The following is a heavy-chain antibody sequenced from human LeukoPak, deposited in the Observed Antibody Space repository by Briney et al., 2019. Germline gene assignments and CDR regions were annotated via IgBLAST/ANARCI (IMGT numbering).Heavy chain of an antibody. CDR3: ARVYYSSSYDYWYFDL. D-gene: IGHD6-13*01. CDR2: KDYSGST. V-gene: IGHV4-59*01. Sequence: PSEALSLTCTVSGGSISRYYWSWIRQPPGKGLEWIGYKDYSGSTNYNRSLKSRVTISVDTSKNQFSLKLSSVTAADTAVYYCARVYYSSSYDYWYFDLWGRGTLVTVSS. J-gene: IGHJ2*01. CDR1: GGSISRYY.